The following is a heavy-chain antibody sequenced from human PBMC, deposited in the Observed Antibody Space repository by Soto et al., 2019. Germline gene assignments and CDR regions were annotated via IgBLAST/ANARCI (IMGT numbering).Heavy chain of an antibody. V-gene: IGHV4-34*01. D-gene: IGHD3-16*01. CDR3: ASVWEGS. CDR1: GGSFSGYY. CDR2: INHSGST. J-gene: IGHJ5*02. Sequence: SETLSLTCAVYGGSFSGYYWSWIRQPPGKGLEWIGEINHSGSTNYNPSLKSRVTISVDTSKNQFSLKLSSVTAADTAVYYCASVWEGSWGQGTLVTVSS.